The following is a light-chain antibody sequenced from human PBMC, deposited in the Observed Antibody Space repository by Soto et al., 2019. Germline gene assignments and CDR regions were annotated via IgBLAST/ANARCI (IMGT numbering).Light chain of an antibody. CDR3: SSYAGRYV. CDR2: EVS. V-gene: IGLV2-8*01. Sequence: QSVLTQPTSASGSPGQSVTISCTGTSSDVGGYNYVSWYQQHPGKAPKLMIYEVSKRPSGVPDRFSGSKSGNTASLTVSGLQAEDEADYYCSSYAGRYVFGTGTKVTVL. CDR1: SSDVGGYNY. J-gene: IGLJ1*01.